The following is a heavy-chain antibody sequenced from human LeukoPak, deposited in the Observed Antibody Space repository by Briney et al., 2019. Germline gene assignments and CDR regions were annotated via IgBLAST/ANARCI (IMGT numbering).Heavy chain of an antibody. Sequence: SETLSLTCTVSGGSISSYYWGWIRQPPGKGLEWIGSIYYSGSTYYKSSLKSRVTISVDTSKNQFSLKLSSVTAADTAVYYCARDSSYSSGWFNKQSDYWGQGTLVTVSS. V-gene: IGHV4-39*07. CDR2: IYYSGST. D-gene: IGHD6-19*01. CDR1: GGSISSYY. J-gene: IGHJ4*02. CDR3: ARDSSYSSGWFNKQSDY.